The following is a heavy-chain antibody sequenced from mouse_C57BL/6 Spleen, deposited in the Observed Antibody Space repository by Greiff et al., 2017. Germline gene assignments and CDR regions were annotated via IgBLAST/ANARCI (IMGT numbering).Heavy chain of an antibody. J-gene: IGHJ4*01. D-gene: IGHD2-13*01. V-gene: IGHV5-6*01. CDR1: GFTFSSYG. Sequence: EVKLMESGGDLVKPGGSLKLSCAASGFTFSSYGMSWVRQSPDKRLEWVATISSGGSYTYYPDSVKGRFTISRDNAKNTLCLQMSSLKSEDTAMYYCARQGDCYYAMDYWGQGTSVTDSS. CDR2: ISSGGSYT. CDR3: ARQGDCYYAMDY.